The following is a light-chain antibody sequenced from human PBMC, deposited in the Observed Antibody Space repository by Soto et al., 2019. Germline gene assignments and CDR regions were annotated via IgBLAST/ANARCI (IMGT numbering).Light chain of an antibody. J-gene: IGKJ5*01. CDR2: GAS. Sequence: ETVMTQSPATLSVSPGERATLSCRASQSVSSKLAWYQQKPGQAPRLLIYGASTRAADIPARFSGSGSGTEFTLSISSLQSEDSAVYYCQQYNNWPPITFGQGTRLEIK. CDR3: QQYNNWPPIT. CDR1: QSVSSK. V-gene: IGKV3D-15*01.